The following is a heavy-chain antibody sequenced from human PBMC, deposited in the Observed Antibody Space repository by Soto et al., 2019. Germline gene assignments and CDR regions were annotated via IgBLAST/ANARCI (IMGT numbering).Heavy chain of an antibody. CDR3: ARFHYVWGSYRPYYYYGMDV. J-gene: IGHJ6*02. CDR1: GGTFSSYA. Sequence: ASVKVSCKASGGTFSSYAISWVRQAPGQGLEWMGGIIPIFGTANYAQKFQGRVTITADESTSTAYMELSSLRSEDTAVYYCARFHYVWGSYRPYYYYGMDVWGQGTTVTVSS. CDR2: IIPIFGTA. V-gene: IGHV1-69*13. D-gene: IGHD3-16*02.